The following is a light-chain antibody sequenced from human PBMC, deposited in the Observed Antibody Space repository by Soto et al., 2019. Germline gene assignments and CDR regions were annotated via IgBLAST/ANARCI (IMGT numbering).Light chain of an antibody. Sequence: SYELTQPPSVSVYPGQTASITCSGEKLGDKYACWYQQKPGQSPVLVIYQDSKRPSGIPERFSGSNSGNTATLTISGTQAMDEADYYCQAWDSTPHVVFGGGTKLTVL. CDR3: QAWDSTPHVV. V-gene: IGLV3-1*01. J-gene: IGLJ2*01. CDR2: QDS. CDR1: KLGDKY.